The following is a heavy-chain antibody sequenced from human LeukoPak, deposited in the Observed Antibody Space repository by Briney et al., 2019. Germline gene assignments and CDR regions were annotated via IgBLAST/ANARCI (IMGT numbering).Heavy chain of an antibody. V-gene: IGHV1-46*01. D-gene: IGHD2-2*01. Sequence: ASVKVSCKTSGYTFTTYYIQWVRQAPGQGLDWMGVIKPEGGTTIYAQKFQGRVTITADKSTSTAYMELSSLRSEDTAVYYCARGGTQYCSSTSCHRDDAFDIWGQGTMVTVSS. J-gene: IGHJ3*02. CDR2: IKPEGGTT. CDR1: GYTFTTYY. CDR3: ARGGTQYCSSTSCHRDDAFDI.